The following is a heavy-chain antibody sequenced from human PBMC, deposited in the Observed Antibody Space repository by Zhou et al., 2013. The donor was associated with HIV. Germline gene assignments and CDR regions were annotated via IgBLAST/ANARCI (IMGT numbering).Heavy chain of an antibody. CDR1: GGSFSGYY. V-gene: IGHV4-34*01. J-gene: IGHJ6*02. Sequence: QVQLRQWGAGLWKPSETRSLTCAVYGGSFSGYYWSWIRQSPGKGLEWIGEIDHSGRTKYNPSLKSRVTISVDTTKNQFSLRLRSVTAADTAVYYCARGGDYYSYGMDVWGQGTTVTGLL. D-gene: IGHD3-16*01. CDR3: ARGGDYYSYGMDV. CDR2: IDHSGRT.